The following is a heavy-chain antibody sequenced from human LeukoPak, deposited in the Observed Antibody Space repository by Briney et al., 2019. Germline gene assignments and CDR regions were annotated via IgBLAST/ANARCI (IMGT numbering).Heavy chain of an antibody. CDR3: ASSITLIRGVIIAAYDDFDY. J-gene: IGHJ4*02. D-gene: IGHD3-10*01. CDR2: ISSSGSTI. V-gene: IGHV3-48*03. Sequence: PGGSLRLSCAASGFTFSSYEMNWVRQAPGKGLEWVSYISSSGSTIYYADSVKGRFTISRDNAKNSLYLQMNSLRAEDTAVYFCASSITLIRGVIIAAYDDFDYWGQGTLVTVSS. CDR1: GFTFSSYE.